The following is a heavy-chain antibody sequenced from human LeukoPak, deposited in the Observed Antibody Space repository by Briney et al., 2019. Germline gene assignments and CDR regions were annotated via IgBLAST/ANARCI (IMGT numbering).Heavy chain of an antibody. Sequence: ASVKVSFKASGYTFTGYYMHWVRQAPGQGLEWMGWINPNIGGTNYAQKFQGRVTMTRDTSISTAYMELSRLRSDDTAVYYCARAGESIVGATVYIDYWGQGTLVTVSS. D-gene: IGHD1-26*01. V-gene: IGHV1-2*02. CDR2: INPNIGGT. CDR1: GYTFTGYY. CDR3: ARAGESIVGATVYIDY. J-gene: IGHJ4*02.